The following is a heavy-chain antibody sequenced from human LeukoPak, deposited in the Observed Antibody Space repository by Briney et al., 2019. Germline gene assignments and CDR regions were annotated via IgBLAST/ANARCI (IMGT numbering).Heavy chain of an antibody. D-gene: IGHD4-17*01. CDR2: IHTSGDT. CDR3: IVFGDSNH. V-gene: IGHV3-53*01. Sequence: GGSLRLSCAASGLTGSHNYVSWVRQAPGKGLEWVSAIHTSGDTCYADSVKGRSTISRDTSKNTLYLQINSLRVEDTAVYYCIVFGDSNHWGQGTLVTVSS. CDR1: GLTGSHNY. J-gene: IGHJ5*02.